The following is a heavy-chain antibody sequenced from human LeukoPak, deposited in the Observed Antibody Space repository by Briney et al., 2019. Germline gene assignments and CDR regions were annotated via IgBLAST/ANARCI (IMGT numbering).Heavy chain of an antibody. D-gene: IGHD4-17*01. V-gene: IGHV3-7*01. CDR3: ARDGATVTTPNYYGMDV. CDR2: IKKDGREK. J-gene: IGHJ6*02. CDR1: GFTFSNYW. Sequence: GGSLRLSCAASGFTFSNYWMSWVRQAPGKGLEWVVNIKKDGREKYYVDYVKGRFTISRDNAKNSLYLQMNSLRVEDTAVYYCARDGATVTTPNYYGMDVWGQGTTVTVSS.